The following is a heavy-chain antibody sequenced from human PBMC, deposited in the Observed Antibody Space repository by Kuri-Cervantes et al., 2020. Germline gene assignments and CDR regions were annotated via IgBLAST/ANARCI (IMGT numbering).Heavy chain of an antibody. J-gene: IGHJ3*02. CDR3: GKDNGYSSGWYGAFDT. D-gene: IGHD6-19*01. V-gene: IGHV3-30*18. CDR1: GFTFSSYG. Sequence: LSLTCTASGFTFSSYGMHWVRQAPGKGLEWVAVISYDGSNKYYADSVKGRFTISRDNSKDSLYLQMDNLRTEGTALYYCGKDNGYSSGWYGAFDTWGLGTMVTVSS. CDR2: ISYDGSNK.